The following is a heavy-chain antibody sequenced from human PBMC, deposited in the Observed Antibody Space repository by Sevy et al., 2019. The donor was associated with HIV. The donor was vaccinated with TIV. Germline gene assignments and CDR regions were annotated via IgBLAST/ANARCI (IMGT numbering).Heavy chain of an antibody. J-gene: IGHJ5*02. CDR2: IIPIFGTA. CDR1: GGTFSSYA. CDR3: ARDAPTYYGSVSEANWFDP. Sequence: ASVKVSCKASGGTFSSYAISWVRQAPGQGLEWMGRIIPIFGTANYAQKFQGRVTITADESTSTAYMELSSLGSEDTAVYYCARDAPTYYGSVSEANWFDPWGQGTLVTVSS. V-gene: IGHV1-69*13. D-gene: IGHD3-10*01.